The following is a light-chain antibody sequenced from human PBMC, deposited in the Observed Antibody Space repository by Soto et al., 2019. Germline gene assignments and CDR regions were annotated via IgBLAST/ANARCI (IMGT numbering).Light chain of an antibody. J-gene: IGLJ1*01. CDR2: YDS. CDR3: QVWDSSSDQDV. V-gene: IGLV3-21*04. Sequence: SYELTQPPSVSVAPGKTDRITCGGNNIGSKSVHWYQQKPGQAPVLVIYYDSDRPSGIPERFSGSNSGNTATLTISRVEAGDEADYYCQVWDSSSDQDVFGTGTKLTVL. CDR1: NIGSKS.